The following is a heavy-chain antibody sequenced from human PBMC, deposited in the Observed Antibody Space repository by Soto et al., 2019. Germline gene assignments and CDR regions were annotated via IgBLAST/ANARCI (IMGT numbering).Heavy chain of an antibody. CDR2: NLYGGSI. CDR3: ATNSRSGFDY. J-gene: IGHJ4*02. D-gene: IGHD7-27*01. Sequence: PSETLSLTCSVSGGSISSGGYYWTWIRQHPGRGLEWIGYNLYGGSIYYNPSLSSRVTISLDTSKNQFSLNLNSVTAADTAVYYCATNSRSGFDYWAQGTLVTVSS. CDR1: GGSISSGGYY. V-gene: IGHV4-31*03.